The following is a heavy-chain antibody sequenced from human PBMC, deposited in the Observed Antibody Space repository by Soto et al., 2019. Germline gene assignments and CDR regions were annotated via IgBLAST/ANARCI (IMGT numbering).Heavy chain of an antibody. J-gene: IGHJ6*02. V-gene: IGHV1-3*01. Sequence: QVQLVQSGAEVKKPGASVKVSCKASGYTFTSYAMHWVRQAPGQRLEWMGWINAGNGNTKYSQKFQGRVTITRDTSASTAYMELSSLRSEDTAVYYCARAGRFGESGRWSYYYGMDVWGQGTTVTVSS. CDR3: ARAGRFGESGRWSYYYGMDV. CDR1: GYTFTSYA. D-gene: IGHD3-10*01. CDR2: INAGNGNT.